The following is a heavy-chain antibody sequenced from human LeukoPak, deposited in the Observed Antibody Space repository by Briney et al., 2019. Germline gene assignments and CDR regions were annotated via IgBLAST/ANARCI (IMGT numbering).Heavy chain of an antibody. CDR3: ARAEHYYYDTSAYHTVTPREFDP. CDR1: GFTFSRYS. V-gene: IGHV3-21*01. Sequence: RPGGSLRLSCAASGFTFSRYSMNWVRQAPGKGLEWVSSISSSSIYIYYADSVKGRFTISRDNAKNSLYLQMNSLRAEDTAVYYCARAEHYYYDTSAYHTVTPREFDPWGQGTLVTVSS. D-gene: IGHD3-22*01. J-gene: IGHJ5*02. CDR2: ISSSSIYI.